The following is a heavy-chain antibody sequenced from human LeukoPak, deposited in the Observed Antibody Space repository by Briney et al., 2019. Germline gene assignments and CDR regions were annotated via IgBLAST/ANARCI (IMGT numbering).Heavy chain of an antibody. D-gene: IGHD3-22*01. CDR1: GFTFSSYW. CDR2: INSDGSAT. J-gene: IGHJ4*02. Sequence: GGSLRLSCAASGFTFSSYWMQWVRQAPGKGLVWVSRINSDGSATSHADSVKGRFTISRDNAKNTLYLQMNSLGAEDTAVYYCGRVAHDSSGYYFNDYWGQGTLVTVSS. V-gene: IGHV3-74*01. CDR3: GRVAHDSSGYYFNDY.